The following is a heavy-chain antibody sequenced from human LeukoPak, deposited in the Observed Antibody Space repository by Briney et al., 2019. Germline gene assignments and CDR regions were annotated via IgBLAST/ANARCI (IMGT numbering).Heavy chain of an antibody. D-gene: IGHD3-22*01. CDR2: ISGSGGST. V-gene: IGHV3-23*01. CDR1: GFTFSSYA. Sequence: PGGSLRLSCAASGFTFSSYAMSWVRQAPGKGLEWVSAISGSGGSTYYADSVKGRFTISRDNSKNTLYLQMNSLRAEDTAVYYCAKDRKMTYYYDSSGYYGADYWGQGTLVTVSS. J-gene: IGHJ4*02. CDR3: AKDRKMTYYYDSSGYYGADY.